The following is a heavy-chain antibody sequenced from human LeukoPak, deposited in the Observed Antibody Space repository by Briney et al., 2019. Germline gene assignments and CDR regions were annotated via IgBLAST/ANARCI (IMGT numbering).Heavy chain of an antibody. CDR3: ARLYYGSGSLEVYYGMDV. Sequence: GESLKISCKGSGYSFTSYWIAWVRQMPGKGLEWMGIIYPGDSDTRYSPSFQGQVTISADKSISTAYLQWSSLKASDTAMYYCARLYYGSGSLEVYYGMDVWGQGTTVTVSS. CDR1: GYSFTSYW. V-gene: IGHV5-51*01. J-gene: IGHJ6*02. D-gene: IGHD3-10*01. CDR2: IYPGDSDT.